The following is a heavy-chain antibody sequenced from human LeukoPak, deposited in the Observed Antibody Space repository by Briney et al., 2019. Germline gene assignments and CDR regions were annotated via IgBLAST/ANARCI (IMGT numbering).Heavy chain of an antibody. V-gene: IGHV4-59*08. Sequence: SETLSLTCTVSGGSISSYYWSWIRQPPGKGPEWIGYIYYSGSTNYNPSLKSRVTISVDTSKNQFSLKLSSVTAADTAVYYCARRRGELLEVFDYWGQGTLVTVSS. CDR3: ARRRGELLEVFDY. J-gene: IGHJ4*02. CDR2: IYYSGST. CDR1: GGSISSYY. D-gene: IGHD1-26*01.